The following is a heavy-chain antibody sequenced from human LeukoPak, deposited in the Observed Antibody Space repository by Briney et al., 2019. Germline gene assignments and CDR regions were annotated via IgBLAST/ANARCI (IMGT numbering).Heavy chain of an antibody. CDR3: ARDPGYYGSGTRGAFDI. D-gene: IGHD3-10*01. V-gene: IGHV4-34*01. Sequence: PSETLSLTCAVYGGSFSGYYWSWIRQPPGKGLEWIGEINHSGSTNYNPSLKSRVTVSVDTSKSQFSLLLSSVTAADTAVYYCARDPGYYGSGTRGAFDIWGQGTMVTVSS. J-gene: IGHJ3*02. CDR1: GGSFSGYY. CDR2: INHSGST.